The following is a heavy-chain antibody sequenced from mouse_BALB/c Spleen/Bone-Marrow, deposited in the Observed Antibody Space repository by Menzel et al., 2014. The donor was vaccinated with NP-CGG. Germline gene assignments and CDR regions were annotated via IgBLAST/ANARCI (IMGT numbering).Heavy chain of an antibody. V-gene: IGHV5-6-3*01. CDR1: GFTFSSYG. CDR3: ARGLDY. CDR2: INTNGGNT. Sequence: EVHLVESGGGLVQPGGSLKLSCAASGFTFSSYGMSWVRRTPDKRLELVATINTNGGNTYYPDSVKGRFTISRDNAKNTLYLQMSSLKSEDTAMYYCARGLDYWGQGTTLTVSS. J-gene: IGHJ2*01.